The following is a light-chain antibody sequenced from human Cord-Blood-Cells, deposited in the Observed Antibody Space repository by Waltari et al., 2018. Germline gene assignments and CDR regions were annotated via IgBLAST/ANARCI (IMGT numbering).Light chain of an antibody. V-gene: IGKV1-39*01. CDR1: QSISSY. J-gene: IGKJ3*01. Sequence: IQMTQSTASLSESVADSVTITCRASQSISSYLNWYQQKPGKAPKLLIYAASSLQSGVPSRFSGSESGTDFTLTLSSLQPEDFATYYCQQSYRTPFTFGPGTKVDIK. CDR3: QQSYRTPFT. CDR2: AAS.